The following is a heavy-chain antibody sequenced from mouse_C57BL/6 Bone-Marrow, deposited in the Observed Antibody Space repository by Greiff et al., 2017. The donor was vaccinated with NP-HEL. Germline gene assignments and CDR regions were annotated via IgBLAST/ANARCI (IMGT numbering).Heavy chain of an antibody. D-gene: IGHD2-3*01. J-gene: IGHJ2*01. Sequence: SVKGRFTISRDNAKNTLYLQMSSLKSEDTAMYYCAIYDGYYPYYFDYWGQGTTLTVSS. V-gene: IGHV5-6*01. CDR3: AIYDGYYPYYFDY.